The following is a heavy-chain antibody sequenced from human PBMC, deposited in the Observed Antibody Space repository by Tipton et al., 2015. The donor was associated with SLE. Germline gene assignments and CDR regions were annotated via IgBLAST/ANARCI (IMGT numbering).Heavy chain of an antibody. Sequence: LRLSCTVSGGSISSSRYYWGWIRQPPGKGLEWIGYIYYSGSTNYNPSLKSRVTISVDTSKNQFSLKLSSVTAADTAVYYCARPIAAAGPDDAFDIWGQGTMVTVSS. CDR1: GGSISSSRYY. CDR2: IYYSGST. J-gene: IGHJ3*02. D-gene: IGHD6-13*01. V-gene: IGHV4-61*05. CDR3: ARPIAAAGPDDAFDI.